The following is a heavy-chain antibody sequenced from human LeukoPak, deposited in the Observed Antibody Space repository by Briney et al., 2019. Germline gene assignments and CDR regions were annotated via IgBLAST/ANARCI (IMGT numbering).Heavy chain of an antibody. CDR2: ISYDGSNK. CDR3: ARDQGHIAAAGNYLSSGD. J-gene: IGHJ4*02. V-gene: IGHV3-30*03. Sequence: PGGSLRLSCAASGFTFSSYSMNWVRQAPGKGLEWVAVISYDGSNKYYADSVKGRFTISRDNSKNTLYLQMNSLRTEDTAVYYCARDQGHIAAAGNYLSSGDWGQGTLVTVSS. D-gene: IGHD6-13*01. CDR1: GFTFSSYS.